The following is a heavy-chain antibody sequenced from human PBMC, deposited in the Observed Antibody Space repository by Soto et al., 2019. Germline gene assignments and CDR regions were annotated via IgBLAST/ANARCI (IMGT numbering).Heavy chain of an antibody. D-gene: IGHD5-18*01. CDR2: ISGYNGQT. CDR3: ARDGRKELWVEGLNAMDV. CDR1: GYTFTTYG. Sequence: QIQLVQSGPEVKKPGASVKVSCKASGYTFTTYGISWVRQAPGQGLEWMGWISGYNGQTNYAQKFRGRVTITTDTSTGTAYMEMRSLRSDDTATYYCARDGRKELWVEGLNAMDVWGQGTTVTLSS. J-gene: IGHJ6*02. V-gene: IGHV1-18*01.